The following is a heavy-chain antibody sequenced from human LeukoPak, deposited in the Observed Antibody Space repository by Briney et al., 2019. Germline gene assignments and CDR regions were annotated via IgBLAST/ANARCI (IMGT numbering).Heavy chain of an antibody. Sequence: SGGSLRLSCAASGFTFSSYGMHWVRQAPGKGLEWVAFIRYDGSNKYYADSVKGRFTISRDNSNNTLYLQMNSLRAEDTAVYYCAKEPDFDWLLLDYWGQGTLVTVSS. V-gene: IGHV3-30*02. J-gene: IGHJ4*02. CDR2: IRYDGSNK. CDR3: AKEPDFDWLLLDY. CDR1: GFTFSSYG. D-gene: IGHD3-9*01.